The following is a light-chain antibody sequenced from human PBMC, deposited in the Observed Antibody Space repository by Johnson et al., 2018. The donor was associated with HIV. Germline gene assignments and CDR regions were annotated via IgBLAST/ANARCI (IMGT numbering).Light chain of an antibody. J-gene: IGLJ1*01. CDR3: GTWDSGLSVYV. V-gene: IGLV1-51*01. CDR1: SSNIGDHY. Sequence: QSVLTQPPSVSAAPGQKVTISCSGSSSNIGDHYVSWYQHLPGPSPKILIYYNKNAPSIISYLFSCSNSFTACTLVITVLQPGDEADYYCGTWDSGLSVYVFGTGTKVTVL. CDR2: YNK.